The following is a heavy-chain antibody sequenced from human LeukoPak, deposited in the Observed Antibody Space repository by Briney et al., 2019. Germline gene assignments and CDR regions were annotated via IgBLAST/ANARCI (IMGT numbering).Heavy chain of an antibody. CDR3: ARSSSAYHYEFDY. D-gene: IGHD3-22*01. J-gene: IGHJ4*02. CDR2: ISGSGGST. V-gene: IGHV3-23*01. CDR1: GFTFSSYA. Sequence: GGCLRLSCAASGFTFSSYAMSWVRQAPGKGLEWVSAISGSGGSTYYADSVKGRFTISRDNSKNTLYLQMNSLRAEDTAVYYCARSSSAYHYEFDYWGQGTLVTVSS.